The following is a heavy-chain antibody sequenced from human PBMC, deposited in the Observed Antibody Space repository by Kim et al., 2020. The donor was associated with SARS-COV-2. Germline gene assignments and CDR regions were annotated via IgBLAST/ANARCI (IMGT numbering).Heavy chain of an antibody. V-gene: IGHV3-7*01. CDR3: AREGYYDSTGFYF. J-gene: IGHJ4*02. Sequence: YYVDSVKGRFTISRDNAKNSLDLQMNSLRGEDTAVYYCAREGYYDSTGFYFWGQGTLVTVSS. D-gene: IGHD3-22*01.